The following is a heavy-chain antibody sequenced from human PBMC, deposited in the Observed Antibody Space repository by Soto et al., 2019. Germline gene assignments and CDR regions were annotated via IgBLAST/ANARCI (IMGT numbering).Heavy chain of an antibody. CDR2: IYATGTT. D-gene: IGHD1-1*01. Sequence: PSATLSLTCTVSGASIRGFYWSWIRKSAGKGLEWIGRIYATGTTDYNPSLKSRVMMSVDTSKKQFSLKSRSVTAADTAVYYCVRDGTKTLRDWFDPWGQGISVTVSS. CDR1: GASIRGFY. V-gene: IGHV4-4*07. J-gene: IGHJ5*02. CDR3: VRDGTKTLRDWFDP.